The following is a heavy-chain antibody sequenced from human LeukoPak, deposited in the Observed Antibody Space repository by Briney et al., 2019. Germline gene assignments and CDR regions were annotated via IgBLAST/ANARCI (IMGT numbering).Heavy chain of an antibody. J-gene: IGHJ6*03. V-gene: IGHV4-4*07. CDR3: ARHPYYYDSSGPRVGYYYMDV. Sequence: SETLSLTRTVSGGSITIYYWSWIRQPAGKGLEWIGRIYTSGSTNYNPSLKSRVTMSVDTSKNQFSLKLSSVTAADTAVYYCARHPYYYDSSGPRVGYYYMDVWGKGTTVTISS. CDR2: IYTSGST. CDR1: GGSITIYY. D-gene: IGHD3-22*01.